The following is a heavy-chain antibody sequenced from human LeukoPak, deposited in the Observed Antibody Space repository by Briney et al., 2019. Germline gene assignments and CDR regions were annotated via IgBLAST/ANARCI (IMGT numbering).Heavy chain of an antibody. CDR1: GGSISSGGYS. CDR2: IYHSGST. CDR3: ARGHSKGYYFDY. J-gene: IGHJ4*02. Sequence: SETLSLTCAVSGGSISSGGYSWSWIRQPPGKGLEWIGYIYHSGSTYYNPSLKSRVTISVDRSKNRFSLKLSSVTAADTAVYYCARGHSKGYYFDYWGQGTLVTVSS. V-gene: IGHV4-30-2*01.